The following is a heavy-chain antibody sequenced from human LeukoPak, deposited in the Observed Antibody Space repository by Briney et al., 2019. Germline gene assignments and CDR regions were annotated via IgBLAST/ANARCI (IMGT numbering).Heavy chain of an antibody. J-gene: IGHJ4*02. D-gene: IGHD2/OR15-2a*01. CDR2: IRQDGNEK. V-gene: IGHV3-7*01. Sequence: GGSLRLSCAASGFTFSNYWMSWLRQAPGKGLEWVANIRQDGNEKYYVDSVKGRFTISRDNAKNSLYLQMDSLRVEDTAVYYCARGPMTVITLGGQGTLVSVST. CDR1: GFTFSNYW. CDR3: ARGPMTVITL.